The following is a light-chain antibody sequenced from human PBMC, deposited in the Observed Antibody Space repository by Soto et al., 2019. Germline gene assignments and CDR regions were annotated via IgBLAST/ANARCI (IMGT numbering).Light chain of an antibody. CDR1: ISDFGSYNL. CDR3: CSYAGSSTYV. J-gene: IGLJ1*01. V-gene: IGLV2-23*01. Sequence: QSALTQPASVAASPGQSITIYCTGNISDFGSYNLVSWYQQHPGKAPKLMIYEGSKRPSGVSNRFSGSKSGNTASLTISGLQAEDEADYYCCSYAGSSTYVFGTGTKVTVL. CDR2: EGS.